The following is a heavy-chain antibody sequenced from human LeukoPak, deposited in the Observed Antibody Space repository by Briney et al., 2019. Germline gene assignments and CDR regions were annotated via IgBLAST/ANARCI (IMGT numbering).Heavy chain of an antibody. D-gene: IGHD3-10*01. CDR2: IYYSGYT. V-gene: IGHV4-59*01. CDR3: ARTTMVRGTYYMDV. CDR1: GGSISSYY. Sequence: SETLSLTCTVSGGSISSYYWSWIRQPPGKGLEWIGCIYYSGYTNYKSSLKSRVTISVDTSKNQFSLKLSSVTAADTAVYYCARTTMVRGTYYMDVWGKGTTVTVPS. J-gene: IGHJ6*03.